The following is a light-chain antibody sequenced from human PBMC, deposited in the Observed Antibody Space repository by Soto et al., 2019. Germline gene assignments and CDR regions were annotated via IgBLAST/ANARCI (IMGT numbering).Light chain of an antibody. V-gene: IGKV1-39*01. Sequence: DIQITQSPSSLSVSVGDRVTITCRASQSIGGFLNWYQQKLGKAHKLLIYAASSLQSGVPSRFSGSGSGTDFTLTIRSLQPEECATYYCKRSYSTPLTVGGGTEVDIK. CDR3: KRSYSTPLT. J-gene: IGKJ4*01. CDR2: AAS. CDR1: QSIGGF.